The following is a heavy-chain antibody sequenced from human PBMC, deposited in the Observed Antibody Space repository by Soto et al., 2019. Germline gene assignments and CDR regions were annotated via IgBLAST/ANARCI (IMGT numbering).Heavy chain of an antibody. CDR3: VSGPPWVGFDY. Sequence: SETLSLSCTLSGPYIGSSYYYSDWIRQPPGQGLECIGNIYYSGSASYNSSLKSRVTISVDTSKNLVSLKLCFLIAADTAVYICVSGPPWVGFDYWGQGTLVTVS. J-gene: IGHJ4*02. D-gene: IGHD1-26*01. V-gene: IGHV4-39*01. CDR1: GPYIGSSYYY. CDR2: IYYSGSA.